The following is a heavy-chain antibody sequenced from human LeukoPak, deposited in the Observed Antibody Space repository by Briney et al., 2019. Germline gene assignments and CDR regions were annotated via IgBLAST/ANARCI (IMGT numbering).Heavy chain of an antibody. V-gene: IGHV3-9*01. Sequence: GGSLRLSCAASGFTFTDYYMSWIRQAPGKGLEWVSGISWNSGSIGYADSVKGRFTISRDNAKNSLYLQMSSLRAEDTALYYCAKDIYAGAFDIWGQGTMVTVSS. CDR3: AKDIYAGAFDI. CDR1: GFTFTDYY. D-gene: IGHD2/OR15-2a*01. J-gene: IGHJ3*02. CDR2: ISWNSGSI.